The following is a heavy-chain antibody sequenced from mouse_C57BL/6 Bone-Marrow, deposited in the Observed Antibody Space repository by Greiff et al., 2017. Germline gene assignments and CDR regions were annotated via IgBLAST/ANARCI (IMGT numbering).Heavy chain of an antibody. CDR3: ARGGYYGSSDFDY. CDR2: IYPGSGST. J-gene: IGHJ2*01. CDR1: GYTFTSYW. D-gene: IGHD1-1*01. Sequence: VQLQQPGAELVKPGASVKMSCKASGYTFTSYWITWVKQRPGQGLEWIGDIYPGSGSTNYNEKFKSKATLTVDTSSSTAYMQLSSLTSEDSAVYYCARGGYYGSSDFDYWGQGTTLTVSS. V-gene: IGHV1-55*01.